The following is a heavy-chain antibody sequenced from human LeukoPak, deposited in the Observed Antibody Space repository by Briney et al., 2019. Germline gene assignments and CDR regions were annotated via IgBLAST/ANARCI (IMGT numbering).Heavy chain of an antibody. V-gene: IGHV4-4*07. CDR2: IYTSGST. J-gene: IGHJ6*03. D-gene: IGHD6-13*01. CDR1: GGSISTYY. Sequence: SETLSLTCTVSGGSISTYYWSWIRQPAGKELEWIGRIYTSGSTNYNPSLKSRVTMSVDTSKNQFSLKLSSVTAADTAVYYCAREASSSHWGYYYYYMDVWGKGTTVTISS. CDR3: AREASSSHWGYYYYYMDV.